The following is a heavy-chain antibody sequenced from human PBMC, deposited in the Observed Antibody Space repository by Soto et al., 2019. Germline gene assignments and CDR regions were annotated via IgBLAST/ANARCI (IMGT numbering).Heavy chain of an antibody. V-gene: IGHV4-34*01. J-gene: IGHJ5*02. CDR3: ARDGFCTSTTCRVGNWFDP. CDR1: GGSFSGYY. CDR2: INHRGST. D-gene: IGHD2-2*01. Sequence: QVQLQQWGAGLLKPSETLSLTCVVYGGSFSGYYWSWIRQSPGKGLEWIGGINHRGSTNYNPSLESRVTISVDTSKNQFSLKLPSVTAADTAMYYCARDGFCTSTTCRVGNWFDPWGQGTLDTVSS.